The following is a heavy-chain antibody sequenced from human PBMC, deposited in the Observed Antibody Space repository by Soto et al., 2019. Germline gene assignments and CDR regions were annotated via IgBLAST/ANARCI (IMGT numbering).Heavy chain of an antibody. D-gene: IGHD4-17*01. CDR3: TRNGDYVWGMDV. J-gene: IGHJ6*02. Sequence: EVQLVESGGGLVQPGGSLKLSCAASEFTFSDSGMHWVRQASGKGLEWVGRIRTKANSYGTDYAASVKGRFTISRDDSKNTTYLQMNSLKTEDTAVYYCTRNGDYVWGMDVWGQGTTVTVSS. CDR1: EFTFSDSG. V-gene: IGHV3-73*02. CDR2: IRTKANSYGT.